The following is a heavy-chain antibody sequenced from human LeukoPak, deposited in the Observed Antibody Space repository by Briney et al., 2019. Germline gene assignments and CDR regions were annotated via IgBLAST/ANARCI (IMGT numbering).Heavy chain of an antibody. Sequence: GASVKVSCKASGGTFSSYAISWVRQAPGQGLEWMGGIIPIFGTANYAQKFQGRVTITADKSTSTAYMELSSLRSEDTAVYYCASTMIGDTYYFDYWGQGTLVTVSS. V-gene: IGHV1-69*06. CDR3: ASTMIGDTYYFDY. CDR2: IIPIFGTA. CDR1: GGTFSSYA. D-gene: IGHD3-22*01. J-gene: IGHJ4*02.